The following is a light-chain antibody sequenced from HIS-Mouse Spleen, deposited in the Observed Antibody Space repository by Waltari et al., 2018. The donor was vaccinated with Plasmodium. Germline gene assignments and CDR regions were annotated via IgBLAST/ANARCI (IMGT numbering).Light chain of an antibody. V-gene: IGKV1-39*01. Sequence: DIQMTQSPSSLSASVGDRVTITCRASQSISSYLNWYQQKPGKAPKLLIYAASSLQSGVPSSFSGSGSGTDFTLTIISLQPEDFATYYCQQSYSTWTFGQGTKVEIK. CDR3: QQSYSTWT. J-gene: IGKJ1*01. CDR2: AAS. CDR1: QSISSY.